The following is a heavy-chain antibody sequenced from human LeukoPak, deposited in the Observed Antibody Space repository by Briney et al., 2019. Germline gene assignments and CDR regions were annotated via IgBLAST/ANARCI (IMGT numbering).Heavy chain of an antibody. Sequence: GGSLRLSCAGSGFTFSSCSMIWVRQAPGKGLEGVSAIRGDTSETRHAGSVVRRFTISRDNAEKSLYLQMNSLRAEDTAVYYCARGHFGVVLDYWGQGTLVTVSS. CDR1: GFTFSSCS. V-gene: IGHV3-21*01. CDR3: ARGHFGVVLDY. D-gene: IGHD3-3*01. J-gene: IGHJ4*02. CDR2: IRGDTSET.